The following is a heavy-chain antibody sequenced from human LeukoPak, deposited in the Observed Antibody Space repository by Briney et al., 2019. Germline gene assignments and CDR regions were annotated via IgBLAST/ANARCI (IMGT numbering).Heavy chain of an antibody. Sequence: PSETLSLTCAVSGGSISSGGYSWSWIRQPPGKGLEWIGYIYHSGSTYYNPSLKSRVTISVDTSKNQFSLKLSSVTAADTAVYYCARAWRDSSVTFDYWGQGTLVTVSS. J-gene: IGHJ4*02. CDR1: GGSISSGGYS. V-gene: IGHV4-30-2*05. D-gene: IGHD3-22*01. CDR3: ARAWRDSSVTFDY. CDR2: IYHSGST.